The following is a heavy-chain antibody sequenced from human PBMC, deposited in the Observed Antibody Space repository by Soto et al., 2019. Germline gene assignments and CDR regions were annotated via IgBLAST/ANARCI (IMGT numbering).Heavy chain of an antibody. CDR2: IWYDGSNK. D-gene: IGHD3-9*01. V-gene: IGHV3-33*01. CDR1: GFTFSSYG. Sequence: GGSLRLSCAASGFTFSSYGMHWVRQAPGKGLEWVAVIWYDGSNKYYADSVKGRFTISRDNSKNTLYLQMNSLRAEDTAVYYCARDLFRDILTGSFDYWGQGTLVTVSS. J-gene: IGHJ4*02. CDR3: ARDLFRDILTGSFDY.